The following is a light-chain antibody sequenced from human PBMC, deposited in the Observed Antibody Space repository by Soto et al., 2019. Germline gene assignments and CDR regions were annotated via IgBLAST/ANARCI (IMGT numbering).Light chain of an antibody. CDR3: QQYNNWPPST. CDR2: GAS. V-gene: IGKV3-15*01. J-gene: IGKJ4*01. CDR1: QSVSSN. Sequence: EIVMTQSPATLSVSPGERATLSCRASQSVSSNFAWYQQKPGQAPRLLIYGASTRATGIPARFSGSGSGTEFTLTISSLQSEDFAVYYCQQYNNWPPSTFGGGTKVEIK.